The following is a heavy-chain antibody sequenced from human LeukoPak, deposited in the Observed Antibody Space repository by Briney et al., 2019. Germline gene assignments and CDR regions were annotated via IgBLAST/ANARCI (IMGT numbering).Heavy chain of an antibody. Sequence: PGGSLRLSCAASGFTSSDAWMSWVRQSPGKGLEWVGRIQRKTDGGTTDYGACVKGRFSISRDDSKDTLYLQMNSLRTEDTAVYYCTTVSSYIRGLAGFDSWGQGTLVTVSS. CDR3: TTVSSYIRGLAGFDS. D-gene: IGHD6-19*01. CDR2: IQRKTDGGTT. V-gene: IGHV3-15*01. J-gene: IGHJ4*02. CDR1: GFTSSDAW.